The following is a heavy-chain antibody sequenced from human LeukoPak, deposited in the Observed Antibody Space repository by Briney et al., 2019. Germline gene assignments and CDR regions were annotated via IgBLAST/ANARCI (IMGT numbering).Heavy chain of an antibody. D-gene: IGHD5-18*01. V-gene: IGHV4-59*08. CDR3: ARSYSRSAMGQFDY. J-gene: IGHJ4*02. CDR2: IYYSGST. Sequence: KASETLSLTCTVSGGSISSYYWSWIRQPPGKGLEWIGYIYYSGSTNYNPSLKSRVTISVDTSKNQFSLKLSSVTAADTAVYYCARSYSRSAMGQFDYWGQGTLVTVSS. CDR1: GGSISSYY.